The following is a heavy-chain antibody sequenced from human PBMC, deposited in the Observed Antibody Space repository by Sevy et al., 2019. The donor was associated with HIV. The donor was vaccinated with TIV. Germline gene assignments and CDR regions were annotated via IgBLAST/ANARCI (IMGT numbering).Heavy chain of an antibody. CDR2: LSFGCGEI. V-gene: IGHV3-23*01. CDR3: AGEGGSKPHDY. D-gene: IGHD3-10*01. CDR1: GFTFSKYS. Sequence: GGSLRLSCAASGFTFSKYSMSWVRQPPGKGLEWVSTLSFGCGEINYADAVKGGFTFSGTNSKSSVYLQMNNLRPEDTAVYYCAGEGGSKPHDYWGQGTLVTVSS. J-gene: IGHJ4*02.